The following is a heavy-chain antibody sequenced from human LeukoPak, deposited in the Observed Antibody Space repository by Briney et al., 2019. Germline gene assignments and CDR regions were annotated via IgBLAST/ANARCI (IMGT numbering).Heavy chain of an antibody. D-gene: IGHD2-2*01. CDR1: GYSFTSDW. V-gene: IGHV5-51*01. CDR2: IYPGDSDA. J-gene: IGHJ4*02. CDR3: ARGGYCSTSTCSFDY. Sequence: PGESLKISCKGSGYSFTSDWIGWVRQMPGKGLEWMGIIYPGDSDARYSPSFQGQVTISADKSLSTAYLQWSSLKASDTAMYYCARGGYCSTSTCSFDYWGQGTLVTVSS.